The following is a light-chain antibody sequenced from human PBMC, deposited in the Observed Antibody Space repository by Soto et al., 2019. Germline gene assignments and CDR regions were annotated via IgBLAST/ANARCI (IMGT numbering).Light chain of an antibody. V-gene: IGKV2-30*01. Sequence: DAVLTQSPLSLPVTLGQPAAISCRSSQSLVYSDGKAYLIWFQQRQGQSPRRLIYQVSNRDTGVPYRFSGSGSCTYFTLKSSRVEAEDVIVDYCMQGTYSPWTFGQGIKMEIK. J-gene: IGKJ1*01. CDR1: QSLVYSDGKAY. CDR2: QVS. CDR3: MQGTYSPWT.